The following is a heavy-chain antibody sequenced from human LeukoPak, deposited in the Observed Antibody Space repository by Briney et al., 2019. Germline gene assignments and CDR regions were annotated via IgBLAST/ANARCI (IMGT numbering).Heavy chain of an antibody. J-gene: IGHJ4*02. CDR1: GFTFSSYS. CDR3: ARDAAAYGNYAY. CDR2: ISSSSSYI. V-gene: IGHV3-21*01. Sequence: GGSLRLSCAASGFTFSSYSMNWVRQAPGKGLEWVSSISSSSSYIYYADSVKGRFTISRDNAKNSLYLQMNSLRAEDTAVYYCARDAAAYGNYAYWGQGTLVTVSS. D-gene: IGHD4-11*01.